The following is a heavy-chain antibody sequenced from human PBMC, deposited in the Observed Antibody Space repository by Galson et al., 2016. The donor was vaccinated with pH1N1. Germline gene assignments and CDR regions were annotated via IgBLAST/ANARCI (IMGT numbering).Heavy chain of an antibody. CDR1: GFGFRSYW. J-gene: IGHJ4*02. CDR2: IKEDGSET. V-gene: IGHV3-7*01. CDR3: ARAIGSRSAY. Sequence: SLRLSCAASGFGFRSYWMAWVRQVPGKGLEWVANIKEDGSETYYVDSVRGRFTISRDNAKNSLYLQMNSLRDEDTALYYCARAIGSRSAYWGQGTLVTVPS. D-gene: IGHD3-16*02.